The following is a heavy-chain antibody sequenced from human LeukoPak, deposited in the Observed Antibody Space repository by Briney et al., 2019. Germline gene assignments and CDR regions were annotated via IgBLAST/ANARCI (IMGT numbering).Heavy chain of an antibody. D-gene: IGHD3-22*01. Sequence: ASETLSLTCTVSGGSVNTYYWSWIRQPPGKGLEWIGYINYYGSTNYNPSLKSRVTISVDTSKSQFSLKLNSVTVADTAVYYCARDRGSSGNSYYFDFWGRGTLVTVSS. CDR2: INYYGST. J-gene: IGHJ4*02. CDR3: ARDRGSSGNSYYFDF. CDR1: GGSVNTYY. V-gene: IGHV4-59*02.